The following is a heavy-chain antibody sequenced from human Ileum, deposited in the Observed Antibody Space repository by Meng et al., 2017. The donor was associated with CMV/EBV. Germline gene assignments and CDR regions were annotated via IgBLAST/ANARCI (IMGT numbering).Heavy chain of an antibody. CDR1: GFTFSNYG. CDR2: IWNDGSHK. J-gene: IGHJ5*02. D-gene: IGHD7-27*01. CDR3: ARGPRNWGLTP. V-gene: IGHV3-30*02. Sequence: GGSLRLSCAASGFTFSNYGMHWVRQAPGKGLEWVAIIWNDGSHKYYADSVKGRFTISRDNSKNTMSLQMNSLRAEDTAVYYCARGPRNWGLTPWGQGTLVTVSS.